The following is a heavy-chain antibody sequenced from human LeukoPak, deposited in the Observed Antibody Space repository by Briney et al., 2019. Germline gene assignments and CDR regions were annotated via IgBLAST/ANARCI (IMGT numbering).Heavy chain of an antibody. J-gene: IGHJ4*02. D-gene: IGHD2-2*01. CDR1: GYTFTGYY. Sequence: GASVKVSCKASGYTFTGYYMHWVRQAPGQGLEWMGWINPNSGGTNYAQKFQGRVTMTRDTSISTAYMELSRLRSDDTAVYYCARLLRYCSSTSCLYFDYWGQGTPVTVSS. CDR3: ARLLRYCSSTSCLYFDY. V-gene: IGHV1-2*02. CDR2: INPNSGGT.